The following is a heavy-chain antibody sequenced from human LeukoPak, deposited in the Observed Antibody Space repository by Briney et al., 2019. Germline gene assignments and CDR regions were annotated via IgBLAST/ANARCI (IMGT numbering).Heavy chain of an antibody. CDR1: GFTFSSYS. D-gene: IGHD2/OR15-2a*01. J-gene: IGHJ4*02. Sequence: PGGSLRLSCAASGFTFSSYSMLWVRQAPGRGLEWVSYISSSSSTIYYADSVKGRFTISRDNAKNTLYLQMNSLRAEDTAVYYCARDWFHAIDYWGQGTLVTVSS. CDR2: ISSSSSTI. V-gene: IGHV3-48*04. CDR3: ARDWFHAIDY.